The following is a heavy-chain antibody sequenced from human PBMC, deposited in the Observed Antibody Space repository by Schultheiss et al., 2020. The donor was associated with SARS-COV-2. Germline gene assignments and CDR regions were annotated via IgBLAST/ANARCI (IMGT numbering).Heavy chain of an antibody. D-gene: IGHD6-19*01. Sequence: SGPTLVKPTQTLTLTCTFSGFSLSTSGMCVSWIRQPPGKALEWLALIYWNDDKRYSPSLKSRLTITKDTSKNQVVLTMTNMDPVDTATYFCAHVAVAGILGWGQGTLVTVSS. CDR3: AHVAVAGILG. V-gene: IGHV2-5*08. J-gene: IGHJ4*02. CDR2: IYWNDDK. CDR1: GFSLSTSGMC.